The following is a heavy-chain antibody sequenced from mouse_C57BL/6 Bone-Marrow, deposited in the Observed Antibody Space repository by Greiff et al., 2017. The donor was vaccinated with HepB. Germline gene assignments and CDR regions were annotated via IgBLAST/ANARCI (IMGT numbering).Heavy chain of an antibody. D-gene: IGHD1-1*01. V-gene: IGHV1-72*01. Sequence: QVQLQQPGAELVKPGASVKLSCKASGYTFTSYWMHWVKQRPGRGLEWIGRIDPNSGGTKYNEKFKSKATLTVDKPSSTAYMQLSSLTSEDSAVYYCAGERLIYYYGSSSFGYWGQGTTLTVSS. CDR1: GYTFTSYW. J-gene: IGHJ2*01. CDR3: AGERLIYYYGSSSFGY. CDR2: IDPNSGGT.